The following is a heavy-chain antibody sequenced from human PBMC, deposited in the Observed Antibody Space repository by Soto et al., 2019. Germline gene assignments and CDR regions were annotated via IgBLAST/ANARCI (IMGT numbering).Heavy chain of an antibody. Sequence: GASVKVSCKASGYTFTTYGISWVRQAPGQGLEWMGWISPYNGTTKYAEKFQGEMTMTTDTATSTAYMDLRSLRSDDTAVYYCARDGERDTGLNFYYYLHGMDAWGQGTRVTVSS. J-gene: IGHJ6*02. CDR1: GYTFTTYG. CDR3: ARDGERDTGLNFYYYLHGMDA. D-gene: IGHD1-1*01. CDR2: ISPYNGTT. V-gene: IGHV1-18*04.